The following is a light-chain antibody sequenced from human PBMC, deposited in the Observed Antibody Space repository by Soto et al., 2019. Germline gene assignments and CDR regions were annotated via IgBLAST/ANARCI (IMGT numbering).Light chain of an antibody. CDR2: GNS. CDR1: GSNIGAHYD. CDR3: QSYDSSLSGPVV. Sequence: QSVLTQPPSVSGAPGQRVTISCTGSGSNIGAHYDVHWYQQLPGTAPKLLIYGNSHRPSGVPDRFSGSKSGTSASLAITGLQAEDEADYYCQSYDSSLSGPVVFGGGTKVTVL. J-gene: IGLJ2*01. V-gene: IGLV1-40*01.